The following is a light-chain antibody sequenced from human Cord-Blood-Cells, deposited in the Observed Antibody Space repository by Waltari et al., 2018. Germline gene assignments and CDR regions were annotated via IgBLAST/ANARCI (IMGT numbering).Light chain of an antibody. Sequence: QSALTQPASVSGSPGQSITISCTGTSSDVGSYNLVSWYQQHPGKAPILMIYEGSKRPSGVSNRFSGSKSGNTASLTISGLQAEDEADYYCCSYAGSSTVFGGGTKLTVL. CDR1: SSDVGSYNL. CDR2: EGS. CDR3: CSYAGSSTV. J-gene: IGLJ3*02. V-gene: IGLV2-23*01.